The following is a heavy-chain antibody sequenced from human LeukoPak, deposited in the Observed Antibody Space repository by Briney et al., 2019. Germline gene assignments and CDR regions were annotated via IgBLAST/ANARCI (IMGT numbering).Heavy chain of an antibody. D-gene: IGHD1-26*01. CDR3: AKVVGAPLDAFDI. CDR1: GFTFSSYA. J-gene: IGHJ3*02. Sequence: PGGSLRLSCAASGFTFSSYAMSWVRQAPGKGLEWVSAIGGSGLNTYYADSVKGRFTISRDNSKNTLYLQMDSLGADDTAVYYCAKVVGAPLDAFDIWGQGIMVTVSS. V-gene: IGHV3-23*01. CDR2: IGGSGLNT.